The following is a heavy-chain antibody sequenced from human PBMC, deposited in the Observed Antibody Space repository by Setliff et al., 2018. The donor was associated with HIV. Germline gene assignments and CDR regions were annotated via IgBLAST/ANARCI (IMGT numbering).Heavy chain of an antibody. CDR1: GGTFRGFG. CDR3: ATNPEMATINYYYYYMDV. J-gene: IGHJ6*03. CDR2: IIPIFGTP. D-gene: IGHD5-12*01. V-gene: IGHV1-69*13. Sequence: SVKVSCKASGGTFRGFGISWVVQAPGQGLEWMGQIIPIFGTPRYAQKFQGRVTITADESTSTVYMELGSLRSEDTAVYYCATNPEMATINYYYYYMDVWGKGTAVTVSS.